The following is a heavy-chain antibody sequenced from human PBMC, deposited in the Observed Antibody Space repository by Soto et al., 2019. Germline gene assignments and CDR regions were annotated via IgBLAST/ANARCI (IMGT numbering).Heavy chain of an antibody. Sequence: SDTLSLTCTVSRGSISSVTNYWAWIRQPPGKGLEVIANIYYSGSTFYNPSLKSRVTISLDTSKNQFSLKLRSVTAADTAVYYCARHEGGWYFDXWGKGTLVTVSX. D-gene: IGHD3-16*01. V-gene: IGHV4-39*01. CDR3: ARHEGGWYFDX. CDR2: IYYSGST. CDR1: RGSISSVTNY. J-gene: IGHJ4*02.